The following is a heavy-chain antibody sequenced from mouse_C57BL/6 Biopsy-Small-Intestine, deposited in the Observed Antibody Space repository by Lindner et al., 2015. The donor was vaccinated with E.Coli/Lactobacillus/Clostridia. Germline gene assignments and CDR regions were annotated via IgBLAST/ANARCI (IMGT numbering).Heavy chain of an antibody. CDR3: ARGLGYCTGGDCFHYFDL. J-gene: IGHJ2*01. V-gene: IGHV1-84*02. Sequence: SVKVSCKASGYTFSNYAMHWLRQAPGERLEWMGWINIVNGNTKYSQKFQDRVTISRDTSASAAYMELRSLRSDDTAVYFCARGLGYCTGGDCFHYFDLWGQGTLVAVSS. CDR1: GYTFSNYA. CDR2: INIVNGNT. D-gene: IGHD2-13*01.